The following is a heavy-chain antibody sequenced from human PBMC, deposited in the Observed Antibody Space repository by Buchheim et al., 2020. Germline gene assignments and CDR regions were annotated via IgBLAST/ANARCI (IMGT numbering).Heavy chain of an antibody. CDR3: AKNSVHGDWPEY. D-gene: IGHD4-17*01. CDR1: GFTFTTSP. V-gene: IGHV3-23*01. Sequence: EVQLLESGGGLVQPGGSPRLSCAASGFTFTTSPMSWVRQAPGKGLEWASAISASGAGTSYADSVKGRFTMSRDNSKNTLYLQMNSLRVEDTAVYYCAKNSVHGDWPEYWGQGT. J-gene: IGHJ4*02. CDR2: ISASGAGT.